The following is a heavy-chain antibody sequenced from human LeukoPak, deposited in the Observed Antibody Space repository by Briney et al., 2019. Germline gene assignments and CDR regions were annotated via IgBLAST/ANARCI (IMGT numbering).Heavy chain of an antibody. J-gene: IGHJ4*02. Sequence: ASAKVSCKASGYTFTGYYMHWVRQAPGQGLEWMGWINPNRGGTNYAQKFQGRVTMTRDTSISTAYMELRRLRSDDTAVYYCARLHDYGDYIDYWGQGTLVTVSS. CDR3: ARLHDYGDYIDY. CDR2: INPNRGGT. D-gene: IGHD4-17*01. V-gene: IGHV1-2*02. CDR1: GYTFTGYY.